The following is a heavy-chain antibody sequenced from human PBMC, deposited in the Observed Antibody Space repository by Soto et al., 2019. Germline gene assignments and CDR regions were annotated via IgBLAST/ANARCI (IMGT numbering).Heavy chain of an antibody. J-gene: IGHJ4*02. D-gene: IGHD3-16*01. Sequence: HPGGSLRLSCAASGLTCSSYAMHWVRQAPGKGLEWVAVISYDGSNKYYADSVKGRFTISRDNSKNTLYLQMNSLRAEDTAVYYCARDPNVWEFDYWGPGTLVIGSS. V-gene: IGHV3-30-3*01. CDR1: GLTCSSYA. CDR2: ISYDGSNK. CDR3: ARDPNVWEFDY.